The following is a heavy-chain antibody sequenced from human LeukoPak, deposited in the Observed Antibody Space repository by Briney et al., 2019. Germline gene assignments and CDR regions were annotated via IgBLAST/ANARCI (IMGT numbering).Heavy chain of an antibody. V-gene: IGHV3-21*01. CDR1: GFTFSSYS. CDR2: ISSSSSYI. D-gene: IGHD3-9*01. Sequence: GGSLRLSCAASGFTFSSYSMNWVRQAPGKGLEWASSISSSSSYIYYADSVKGRFTISRDNAKNSLYLQMNSLRAEDTAVYYCARDLSLRYYDILTGYYPDTNSEDYFDYWGQGTLVTVSS. CDR3: ARDLSLRYYDILTGYYPDTNSEDYFDY. J-gene: IGHJ4*02.